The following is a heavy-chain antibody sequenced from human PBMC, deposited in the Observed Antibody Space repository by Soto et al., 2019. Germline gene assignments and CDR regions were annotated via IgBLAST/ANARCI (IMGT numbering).Heavy chain of an antibody. CDR1: GYTFTNYG. V-gene: IGHV1-18*04. CDR3: ARERQSEPLPY. D-gene: IGHD1-26*01. Sequence: QVQLVQSGAEVKRPGASMKVSCEAYGYTFTNYGITWVRQAPGQGLEWMGWVSAYNRNTNYAQKFEDRVTMTTDTSTGTAYMELRNLRADDTAVYFCARERQSEPLPYWGQGTLLTVSS. CDR2: VSAYNRNT. J-gene: IGHJ4*02.